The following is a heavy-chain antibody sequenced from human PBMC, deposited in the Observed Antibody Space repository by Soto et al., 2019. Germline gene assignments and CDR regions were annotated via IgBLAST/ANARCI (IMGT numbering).Heavy chain of an antibody. D-gene: IGHD3-3*01. Sequence: EVQLVESGGGLVQPGGSLRLSCAASGFTFSSYWMNWVRQATGKGLEWVANIKQDGSEKYYVDSVKARFTISPNNAKNALYPQMNSMRADHTAVYYCARGSEIYDFWSGWGQGSLVVVS. CDR3: ARGSEIYDFWSG. CDR1: GFTFSSYW. CDR2: IKQDGSEK. V-gene: IGHV3-7*03. J-gene: IGHJ4*02.